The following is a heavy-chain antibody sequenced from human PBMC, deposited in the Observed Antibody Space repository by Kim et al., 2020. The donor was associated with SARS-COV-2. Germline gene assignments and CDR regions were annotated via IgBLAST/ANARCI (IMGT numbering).Heavy chain of an antibody. CDR1: GFTFSNAW. J-gene: IGHJ4*02. CDR2: IKSKTDGGTT. V-gene: IGHV3-15*01. Sequence: GGSLRLSCAASGFTFSNAWMSWVRQAPGKGLEWVGRIKSKTDGGTTDYAAPVKGRFTISRDDSKNTLYLQMNSLKTEDTAVYYCTTDLGYCSGGSCYSFDYGGQGTLVTVSS. CDR3: TTDLGYCSGGSCYSFDY. D-gene: IGHD2-15*01.